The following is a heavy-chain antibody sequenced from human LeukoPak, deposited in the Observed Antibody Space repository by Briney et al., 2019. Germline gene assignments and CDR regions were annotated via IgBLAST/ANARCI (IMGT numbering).Heavy chain of an antibody. J-gene: IGHJ3*02. CDR2: INHSGST. V-gene: IGHV4-34*01. D-gene: IGHD3-22*01. CDR1: GGSFSGYY. Sequence: PSETLSLTCAVYGGSFSGYYWSWIRQPPGKGLEWIGEINHSGSTNYNPSLKSRVTISVDTSKNQFSLKLSSVTAADTAVYYCARPRKDYYDSSGYLRGAFDIWGQGTMVTVSS. CDR3: ARPRKDYYDSSGYLRGAFDI.